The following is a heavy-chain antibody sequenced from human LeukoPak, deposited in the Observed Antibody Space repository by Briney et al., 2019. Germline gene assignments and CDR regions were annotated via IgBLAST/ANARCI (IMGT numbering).Heavy chain of an antibody. V-gene: IGHV3-7*03. Sequence: GGSLRLSCAVSGFTFSSYWMSWVRQAPGKGPEWVANIKEDGSEKYYVDSMKGRFTISRDNAKNSLYLQINSLRAEDTAVYYCAKETGWELPESDYYCYYGMDVWGQGTTVTVSS. D-gene: IGHD1-26*01. CDR2: IKEDGSEK. CDR1: GFTFSSYW. J-gene: IGHJ6*02. CDR3: AKETGWELPESDYYCYYGMDV.